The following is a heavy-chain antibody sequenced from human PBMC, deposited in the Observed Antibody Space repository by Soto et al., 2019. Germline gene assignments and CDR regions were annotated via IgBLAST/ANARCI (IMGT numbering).Heavy chain of an antibody. Sequence: GGSLRLSCAASGFTFSSDAMSWVRQAPGKGLEWVSAISGSGGSTYYADSVKGRFTISRDNSKNTLYLQMNSLRAEDTAVYYCAKVPYLNDFWSGRYYFDYWGQGTLVTVSS. CDR3: AKVPYLNDFWSGRYYFDY. V-gene: IGHV3-23*01. D-gene: IGHD3-3*01. J-gene: IGHJ4*02. CDR1: GFTFSSDA. CDR2: ISGSGGST.